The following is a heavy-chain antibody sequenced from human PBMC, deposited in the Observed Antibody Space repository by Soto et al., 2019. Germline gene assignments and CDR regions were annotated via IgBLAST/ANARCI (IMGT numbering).Heavy chain of an antibody. J-gene: IGHJ4*02. CDR2: IYDSGTA. CDR3: YGSMGN. D-gene: IGHD3-10*01. Sequence: PSETLSLTCTVSGGSISSYYWSWIRQPPGKGLEWIGHIYDSGTANYNPSLKSRVTISVDTSKNQFSLNLSSVTAADTAMYYCYGSMGNWGQGTLVTVSS. V-gene: IGHV4-59*01. CDR1: GGSISSYY.